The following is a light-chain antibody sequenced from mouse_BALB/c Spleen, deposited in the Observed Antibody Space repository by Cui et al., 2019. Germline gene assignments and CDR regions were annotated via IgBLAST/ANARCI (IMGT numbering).Light chain of an antibody. V-gene: IGKV4-68*01. Sequence: VLTPSPALMSASPGKKVTMTCSASSSVSYMYWYQQKPRASPKPWIYLTSNLASGVPARFSGSGSGTSYSFTISSMEAEDAATYYCQQWNSNPLTFGAGTKLELK. CDR3: QQWNSNPLT. J-gene: IGKJ5*01. CDR1: SSVSY. CDR2: LTS.